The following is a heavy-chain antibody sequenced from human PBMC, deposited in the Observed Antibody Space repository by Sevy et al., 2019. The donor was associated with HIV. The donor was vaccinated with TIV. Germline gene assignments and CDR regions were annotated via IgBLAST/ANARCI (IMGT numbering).Heavy chain of an antibody. V-gene: IGHV3-48*01. J-gene: IGHJ6*02. D-gene: IGHD6-13*01. Sequence: GGSLRLSCAASGFTFSSFSINWVRQAPGKGPEWISYISTRSSAIYYADSMKGRFTISRDNSKNSLYLQMNSLRAEDTAVYYCARESASGTPGGVYYYYYNMDVWGQGTTVTVSS. CDR1: GFTFSSFS. CDR2: ISTRSSAI. CDR3: ARESASGTPGGVYYYYYNMDV.